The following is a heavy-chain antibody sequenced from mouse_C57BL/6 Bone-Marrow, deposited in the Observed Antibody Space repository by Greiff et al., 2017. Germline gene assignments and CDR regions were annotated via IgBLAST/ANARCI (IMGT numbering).Heavy chain of an antibody. J-gene: IGHJ1*03. V-gene: IGHV1-82*01. D-gene: IGHD4-1*01. Sequence: VQLQQSGPELVKPGASVKISCKASGYAFSSSWMNWVKQRPGKGLEWIGRIYPGDGDTNYNGKFKGKATLTADKSSSTAYMQLSSLTSEDSAVYVCAKLGRTDWYFDVWGTGTTVTVSS. CDR3: AKLGRTDWYFDV. CDR1: GYAFSSSW. CDR2: IYPGDGDT.